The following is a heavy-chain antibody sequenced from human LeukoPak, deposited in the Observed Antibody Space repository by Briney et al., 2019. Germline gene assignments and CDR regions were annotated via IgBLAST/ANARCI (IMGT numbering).Heavy chain of an antibody. Sequence: SVKVSCKASGGTFSSYAISWVRQAPGQGLEWMGGIIPIFGTANYAQKFQGRVTITTDESTSTAYMELSSLRSEDTAAYYCASTGGNTGATTPIRGAFDIWGQGTMVTVSS. CDR3: ASTGGNTGATTPIRGAFDI. J-gene: IGHJ3*02. CDR1: GGTFSSYA. CDR2: IIPIFGTA. V-gene: IGHV1-69*05. D-gene: IGHD1-26*01.